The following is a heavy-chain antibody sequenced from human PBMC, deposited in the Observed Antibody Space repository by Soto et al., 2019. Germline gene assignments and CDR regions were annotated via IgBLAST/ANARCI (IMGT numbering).Heavy chain of an antibody. V-gene: IGHV2-5*02. CDR2: IYWDDDK. J-gene: IGHJ4*02. CDR1: GFSLTTSGVG. Sequence: QITLKESGPTVVNPTETLTLTCTFSGFSLTTSGVGVGWVRQSPGKAPEWLALIYWDDDKRYSTSLKSRLTITKDTSKNQVVLTMANVYPADTATYYCAHRVLRTVFGLVTTTAIYFDFWGQGTPVVVSS. CDR3: AHRVLRTVFGLVTTTAIYFDF. D-gene: IGHD3-3*01.